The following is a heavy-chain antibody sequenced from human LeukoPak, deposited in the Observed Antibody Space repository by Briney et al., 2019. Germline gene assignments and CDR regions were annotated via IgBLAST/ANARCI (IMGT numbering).Heavy chain of an antibody. D-gene: IGHD4-23*01. CDR1: GASLSTSPYY. Sequence: SETLSLTCSVSGASLSTSPYYWGWIRQPPGKGLEWIGNIYYTGSTYYNPSLKSRVTISVDTSKNQFSLKLSSVTAADTAVYYCARLHYGGNYGYYYYYMDVWGKGTTVTISS. CDR3: ARLHYGGNYGYYYYYMDV. CDR2: IYYTGST. V-gene: IGHV4-39*01. J-gene: IGHJ6*03.